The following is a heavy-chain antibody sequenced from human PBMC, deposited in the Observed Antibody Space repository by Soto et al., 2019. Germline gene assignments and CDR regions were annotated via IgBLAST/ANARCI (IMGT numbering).Heavy chain of an antibody. D-gene: IGHD6-19*01. J-gene: IGHJ3*02. CDR1: GGSFSGYY. CDR2: INHSGST. Sequence: QVQLQQWGAGLLKPSETLSLTCAVYGGSFSGYYWSWIRQPPGKGLGWIGEINHSGSTNYNPSLKSRVTISVDTSKNQFSLKLGSVTAADTAVYYCARDRVAVAVHDAFDIWGQGTMVTVSS. V-gene: IGHV4-34*01. CDR3: ARDRVAVAVHDAFDI.